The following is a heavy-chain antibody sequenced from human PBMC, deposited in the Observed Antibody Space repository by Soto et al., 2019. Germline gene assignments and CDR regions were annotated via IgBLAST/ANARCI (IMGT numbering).Heavy chain of an antibody. D-gene: IGHD6-19*01. V-gene: IGHV3-33*01. CDR2: IWYDGSNK. CDR3: ARARKAVAGIFWYGMDV. Sequence: GGSLRLSCAASGFTFSSYGMHWVRQAPGKGLEWVAVIWYDGSNKYYADSVKGRFTISRDNSKNTLYLQMNSLRAEDTAVYYCARARKAVAGIFWYGMDVWGQGTTVTVSS. CDR1: GFTFSSYG. J-gene: IGHJ6*02.